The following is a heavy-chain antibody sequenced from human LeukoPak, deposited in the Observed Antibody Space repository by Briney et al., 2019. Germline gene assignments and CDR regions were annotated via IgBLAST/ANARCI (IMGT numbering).Heavy chain of an antibody. CDR2: ISGSGGST. D-gene: IGHD6-13*01. CDR3: AREGYSPY. V-gene: IGHV3-23*01. CDR1: GFTFSNYG. Sequence: GGTLRLSCAASGFTFSNYGMSWVRQAPGKGLEWVSTISGSGGSTYYADSVKGRFTISRDNAKNSLYLQMNSLRAEDTAVYYCAREGYSPYWGQGTLVTVSS. J-gene: IGHJ4*02.